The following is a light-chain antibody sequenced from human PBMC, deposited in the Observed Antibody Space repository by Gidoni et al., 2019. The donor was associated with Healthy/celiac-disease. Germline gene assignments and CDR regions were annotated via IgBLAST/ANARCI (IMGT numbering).Light chain of an antibody. Sequence: QSALTQPPSASGSPGQSVTISCTGTSSDVGGYNYVSWYHQHPGKAPKLMIYAVSKRPAGVPDRFSGSKSGNTASLTVSGLQAEDEADYYCSSYAGSNIPYVFGTGTKVTVL. J-gene: IGLJ1*01. CDR1: SSDVGGYNY. CDR2: AVS. CDR3: SSYAGSNIPYV. V-gene: IGLV2-8*01.